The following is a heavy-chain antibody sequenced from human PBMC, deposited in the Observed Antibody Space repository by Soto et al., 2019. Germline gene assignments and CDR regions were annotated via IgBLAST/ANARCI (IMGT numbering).Heavy chain of an antibody. CDR3: ARDLGGYDLYGPDS. CDR2: INLNSGDT. CDR1: GHTFSDSS. V-gene: IGHV1-2*02. Sequence: QVQLVQSGAEVKKPGASVKVSCKASGHTFSDSSMHWVRQAPGQGLEWMGWINLNSGDTNYAQKFQGRVAMTWDTSIKTAYMELTRMKSDDTTMYFCARDLGGYDLYGPDSWGQGTLVTVSS. D-gene: IGHD5-12*01. J-gene: IGHJ4*02.